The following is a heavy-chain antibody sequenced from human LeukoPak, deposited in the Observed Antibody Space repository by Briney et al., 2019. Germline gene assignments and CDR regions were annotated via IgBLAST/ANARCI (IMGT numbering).Heavy chain of an antibody. D-gene: IGHD3-22*01. CDR2: INPSGGST. V-gene: IGHV1-46*01. CDR1: GYALTSYY. CDR3: TRVDSSGYYY. Sequence: VASVKVSCKASGYALTSYYMHWVRQTPGQRLEWMGIINPSGGSTSSAQKFQGRVTMTRDTSTSTDYMELSSLRSEDTAVNYCTRVDSSGYYYWGEGTLVTVSS. J-gene: IGHJ4*02.